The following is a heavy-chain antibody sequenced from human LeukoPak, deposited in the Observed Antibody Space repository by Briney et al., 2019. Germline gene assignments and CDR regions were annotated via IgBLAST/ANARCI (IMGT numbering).Heavy chain of an antibody. Sequence: GGSLRLSCAASGFTFSNYWMSWVRQAPGKGLEWVANINQDGSEKYYVDFVKGRFTISRDNAKNSLYLQMNSLRVEDTAVYYCARAKAAAMFSSDYWGQGTLVTVSS. CDR2: INQDGSEK. J-gene: IGHJ4*02. V-gene: IGHV3-7*03. D-gene: IGHD6-13*01. CDR3: ARAKAAAMFSSDY. CDR1: GFTFSNYW.